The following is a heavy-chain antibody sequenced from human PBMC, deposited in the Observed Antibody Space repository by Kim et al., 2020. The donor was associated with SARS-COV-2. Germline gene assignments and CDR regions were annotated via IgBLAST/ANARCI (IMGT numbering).Heavy chain of an antibody. Sequence: KRRVTISVDTSKNQFSLKLGSVTAADTAVYYCARESRPHSSSWYSYFDYWGQGTLVTVSS. CDR3: ARESRPHSSSWYSYFDY. J-gene: IGHJ4*02. V-gene: IGHV4-59*01. D-gene: IGHD6-13*01.